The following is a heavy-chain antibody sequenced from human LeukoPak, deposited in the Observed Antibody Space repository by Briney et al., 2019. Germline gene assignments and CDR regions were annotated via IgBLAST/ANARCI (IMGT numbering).Heavy chain of an antibody. CDR3: ARELKIAAPGTVGFDI. Sequence: GGSLRLSRAASGFTVSSNYMSWVRQAPGKGLEWVSVIYSGGSTYYADSVKGRFTISRDNSKNTLDLQMNSLRAEDTAVYYCARELKIAAPGTVGFDIWGQGTMVTVSS. J-gene: IGHJ3*02. CDR2: IYSGGST. CDR1: GFTVSSNY. D-gene: IGHD6-13*01. V-gene: IGHV3-53*01.